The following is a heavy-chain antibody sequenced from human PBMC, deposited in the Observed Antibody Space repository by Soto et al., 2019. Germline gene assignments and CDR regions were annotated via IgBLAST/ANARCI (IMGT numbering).Heavy chain of an antibody. CDR3: QIGGLLAARHPLYY. V-gene: IGHV3-30-3*01. CDR2: ISYDGSKK. J-gene: IGHJ4*01. CDR1: GFTFSSYA. Sequence: PGGSLRLSCAASGFTFSSYAIHWVRQAPGKGLEWVAFISYDGSKKYYADSVKGRFTISRDNSKNTLYLQMNSLRAEDTAVYYFQIGGLLAARHPLYYWGRGSLVTVSS. D-gene: IGHD2-15*01.